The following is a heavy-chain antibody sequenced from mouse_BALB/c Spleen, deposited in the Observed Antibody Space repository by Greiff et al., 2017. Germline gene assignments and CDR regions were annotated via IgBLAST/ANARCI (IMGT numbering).Heavy chain of an antibody. Sequence: DVKLVESGGGLVKPGGSLNLSCAASGFTFSSYTMSWVRKTPEKRLEWVATISSGGGNTYSPDSVKGRFTISRDNAKNNLYLQMSSLRSEDTALYYCARDGAYYGSSSLFDYWGQGTTLTVSS. CDR2: ISSGGGNT. CDR1: GFTFSSYT. V-gene: IGHV5-9*03. J-gene: IGHJ2*01. CDR3: ARDGAYYGSSSLFDY. D-gene: IGHD1-1*01.